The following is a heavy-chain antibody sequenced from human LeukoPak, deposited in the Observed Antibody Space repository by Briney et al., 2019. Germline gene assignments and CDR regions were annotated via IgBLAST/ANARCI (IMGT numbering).Heavy chain of an antibody. CDR2: INQDGSDK. CDR1: GFTFNNYW. V-gene: IGHV3-7*01. CDR3: ARWDYFGDY. D-gene: IGHD3-10*01. Sequence: PGGSLRLSCAASGFTFNNYWMTWVRQAPGKGLEWVASINQDGSDKYYVDSVKGRFTISRDNAKNSLYLQMNSLRAEDTAVYSCARWDYFGDYWGQGTLVTVSS. J-gene: IGHJ4*02.